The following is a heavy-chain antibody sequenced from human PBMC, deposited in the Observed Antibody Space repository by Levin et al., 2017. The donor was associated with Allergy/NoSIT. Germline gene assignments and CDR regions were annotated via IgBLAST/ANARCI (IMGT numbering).Heavy chain of an antibody. Sequence: SETLSLTCSVSGASISSGSYHWSWIRQPAGKGLEWIGRIDTGGTAYNPSLRSRVTISLDTSKNQFYLNLNSVTAADTAVYYCATYAGGRGGSGSWGQGTLVTVSS. CDR3: ATYAGGRGGSGS. CDR2: IDTGGT. D-gene: IGHD6-19*01. V-gene: IGHV4-61*02. CDR1: GASISSGSYH. J-gene: IGHJ5*02.